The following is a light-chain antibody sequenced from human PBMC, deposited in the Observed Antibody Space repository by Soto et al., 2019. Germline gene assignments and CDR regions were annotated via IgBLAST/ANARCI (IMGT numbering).Light chain of an antibody. J-gene: IGKJ5*01. CDR3: QRANNFPIT. CDR2: ATS. CDR1: QGISSY. Sequence: IRMTQSPSSLSASTGDRVTITCRASQGISSYLAWYQQKPGKAPKLLIYATSSLHTGVPSRFSGSGSGTDFTLTISSLQPEDSATYYCQRANNFPITFGQGTRLEIK. V-gene: IGKV1-12*01.